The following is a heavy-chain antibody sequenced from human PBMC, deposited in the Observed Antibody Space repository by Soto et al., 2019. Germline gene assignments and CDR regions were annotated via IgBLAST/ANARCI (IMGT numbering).Heavy chain of an antibody. CDR1: GFTFSSYS. V-gene: IGHV3-48*02. Sequence: GGSLRLSCAASGFTFSSYSMNWVRQAPGKGLEWVSYISSSSSTIYYADSVKGRFTISRDNAKNSLYLQMNSLRDEDTAVYYCARHSYYYDSSGYKEPINDYWGQGTLVTVSS. J-gene: IGHJ4*02. D-gene: IGHD3-22*01. CDR3: ARHSYYYDSSGYKEPINDY. CDR2: ISSSSSTI.